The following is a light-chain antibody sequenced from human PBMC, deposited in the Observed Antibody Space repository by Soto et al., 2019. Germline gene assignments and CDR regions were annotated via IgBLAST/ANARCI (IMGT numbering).Light chain of an antibody. CDR3: QQYRTYPRT. CDR1: QSISSY. J-gene: IGKJ1*01. CDR2: AAS. V-gene: IGKV1-39*01. Sequence: DIPMTQSPSSLSASVGDRVTITCRASQSISSYLNWYQQKPGKAPKLLIYAASSLQSGVPSRFSGSGSGTDFTLTINGLQPEDSATYYCQQYRTYPRTFGQGTRVETK.